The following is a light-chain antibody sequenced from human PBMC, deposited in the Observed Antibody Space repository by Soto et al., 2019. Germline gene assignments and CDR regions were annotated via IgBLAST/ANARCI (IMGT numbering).Light chain of an antibody. J-gene: IGKJ5*01. CDR3: QQSYSTIT. Sequence: DIQMTQSPSSLSASVGDRVTITCGASQSSSSYLNWYQQKPGKAPKLLIYAASSLQSGVPSRFSGSGSGTDFTLTISSLQPEDFATYYCQQSYSTITFGQGTRWRL. V-gene: IGKV1-39*01. CDR2: AAS. CDR1: QSSSSY.